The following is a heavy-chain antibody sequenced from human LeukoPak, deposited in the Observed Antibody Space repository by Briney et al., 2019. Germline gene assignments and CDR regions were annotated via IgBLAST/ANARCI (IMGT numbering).Heavy chain of an antibody. V-gene: IGHV1-69*04. J-gene: IGHJ4*02. D-gene: IGHD5-24*01. Sequence: ASVKVSCKASGGTFSSYAISWVRQAPGQGLEWMGRIIPILGIANYAQKFQGRVTITADKSTSTAYMELSSLRPEDTAVYYCARGGDGYDYWGQGTLVTVSS. CDR3: ARGGDGYDY. CDR2: IIPILGIA. CDR1: GGTFSSYA.